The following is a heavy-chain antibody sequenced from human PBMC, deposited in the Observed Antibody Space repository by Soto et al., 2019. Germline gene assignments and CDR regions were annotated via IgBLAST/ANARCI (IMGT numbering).Heavy chain of an antibody. CDR1: GYSFASYW. J-gene: IGHJ6*02. CDR3: AGIKAGV. V-gene: IGHV5-10-1*01. CDR2: IDPSDSYT. Sequence: VAPLRISCKVSGYSFASYWISWVRQMPGKGLEWMGRIDPSDSYTNYSPSFQGHVTISADKSISTAYLQWSSLKASDTAMYYCAGIKAGVWGQGTTVTVSS.